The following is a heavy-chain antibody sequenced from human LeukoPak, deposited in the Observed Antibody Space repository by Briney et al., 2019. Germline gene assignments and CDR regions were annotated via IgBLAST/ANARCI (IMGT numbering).Heavy chain of an antibody. D-gene: IGHD1-26*01. J-gene: IGHJ4*02. CDR1: GGTFSSYA. Sequence: SVKVSCKASGGTFSSYAISWVRQAPGQGLEWMGRIIHIFGTANYAQKFQGRVTITTDESTSTAYMELSSLRSEDTAVYYCARGAPLELLFDYWGQGTLVTVSS. CDR3: ARGAPLELLFDY. V-gene: IGHV1-69*05. CDR2: IIHIFGTA.